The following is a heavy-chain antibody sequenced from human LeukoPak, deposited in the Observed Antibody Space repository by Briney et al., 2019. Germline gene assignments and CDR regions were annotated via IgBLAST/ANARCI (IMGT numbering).Heavy chain of an antibody. CDR2: ISSSSSYI. CDR1: GFTFSSYS. Sequence: GGSLRLSCAASGFTFSSYSMNWVRQAPGKGLEWVSSISSSSSYIYYADSVKGRSTISRDNAKNSLCLQMNSLRAEDTAVYYCATGGRRYYADWGQGTLVTVSS. V-gene: IGHV3-21*01. CDR3: ATGGRRYYAD. J-gene: IGHJ4*02. D-gene: IGHD2/OR15-2a*01.